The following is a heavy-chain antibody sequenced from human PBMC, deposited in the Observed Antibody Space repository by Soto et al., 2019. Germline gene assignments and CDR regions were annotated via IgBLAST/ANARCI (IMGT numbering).Heavy chain of an antibody. J-gene: IGHJ4*02. CDR1: GFTLSTYW. V-gene: IGHV3-7*02. Sequence: EVHLVESGGALVQPGGSLTLSCTASGFTLSTYWMNWVRQTPGQGLEWVANINQDGTVKHYVDSVKDRFTISRDNAKNSLYLQMNSLRPDDTAVYYCAGGTGWFIVDWGQGTLVTVSS. CDR2: INQDGTVK. CDR3: AGGTGWFIVD. D-gene: IGHD6-19*01.